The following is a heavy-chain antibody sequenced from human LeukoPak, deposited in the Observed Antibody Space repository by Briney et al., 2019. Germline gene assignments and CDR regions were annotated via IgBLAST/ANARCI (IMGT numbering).Heavy chain of an antibody. V-gene: IGHV4-59*12. D-gene: IGHD6-13*01. J-gene: IGHJ6*03. CDR1: GGSISSYY. CDR2: IYYSGST. CDR3: AGILSSSWYGYYYYMDV. Sequence: SETLSLTCTVSGGSISSYYWSWIRQPPGKGLEWIGYIYYSGSTNYNPSLKSRVTISVDTSKNQFSLKLSSVTAADTAVYYCAGILSSSWYGYYYYMDVWGKGTTVTISS.